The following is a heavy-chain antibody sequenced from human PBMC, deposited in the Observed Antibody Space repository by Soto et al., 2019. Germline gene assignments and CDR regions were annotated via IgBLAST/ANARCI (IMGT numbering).Heavy chain of an antibody. V-gene: IGHV3-66*01. J-gene: IGHJ4*02. CDR1: GFTVSSNY. Sequence: EVQLVESGGGLVQPGGSLRLSCAASGFTVSSNYMNWVRQAPGKGLEWVSLIYSGGSTYYADSVKGRFTISSDNSKNTRYLQMNSLRAEDMAVYYCAREDPWDGYNPGHFDYWGQGALVTVSS. CDR3: AREDPWDGYNPGHFDY. D-gene: IGHD5-12*01. CDR2: IYSGGST.